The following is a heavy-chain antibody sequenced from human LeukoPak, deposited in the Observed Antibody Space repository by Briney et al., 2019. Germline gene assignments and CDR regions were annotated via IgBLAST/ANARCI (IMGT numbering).Heavy chain of an antibody. CDR2: IIPIFGTA. Sequence: GASVKVSCKASGGTFSSYAISWVRQAPGQGLEWMGGIIPIFGTANYAQKFQGRVTITADESTSTAYMELSSLRSENTAVYYCAREGLDYGFDIWGQGTMVTVSS. D-gene: IGHD4/OR15-4a*01. V-gene: IGHV1-69*13. CDR1: GGTFSSYA. J-gene: IGHJ3*02. CDR3: AREGLDYGFDI.